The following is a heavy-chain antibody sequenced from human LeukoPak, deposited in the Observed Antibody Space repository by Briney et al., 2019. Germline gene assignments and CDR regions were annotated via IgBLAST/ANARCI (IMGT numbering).Heavy chain of an antibody. D-gene: IGHD4-17*01. CDR1: GFTFSSYA. CDR3: AKRYGDHGYYYYMDV. CDR2: NSGSGGST. V-gene: IGHV3-23*01. J-gene: IGHJ6*03. Sequence: GGSLRLSCAASGFTFSSYAMSWVRQAPGKGLEWVSANSGSGGSTYYADSVKGRFTIPRDNSKNTLYLQMNSLGAEDTAVYYCAKRYGDHGYYYYMDVWGKGTTVTVSS.